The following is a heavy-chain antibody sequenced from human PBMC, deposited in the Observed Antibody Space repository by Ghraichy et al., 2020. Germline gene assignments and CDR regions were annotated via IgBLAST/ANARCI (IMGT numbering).Heavy chain of an antibody. V-gene: IGHV3-21*06. CDR1: KFSFTTYS. Sequence: GGSLRLSCAASKFSFTTYSPNWVRQAPGKGLEWVSSISSVSSSEYYADSVKGRFTISRDNAENSLYLQMNSLRAEDTAVYFCARAYVPSDDFWSGDFATRPIYYNHALDVWGQGTTVTVSS. D-gene: IGHD3-3*01. CDR3: ARAYVPSDDFWSGDFATRPIYYNHALDV. CDR2: ISSVSSSE. J-gene: IGHJ6*02.